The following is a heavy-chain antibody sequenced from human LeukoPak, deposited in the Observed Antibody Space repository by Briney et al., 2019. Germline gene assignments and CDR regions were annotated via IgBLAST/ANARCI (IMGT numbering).Heavy chain of an antibody. Sequence: GGSLRLSCAASGFTFSSYCMNWVRQAPGKGLEWVSYISSSSTTIYYADSVKGRFTISRDNAKNSLYLQMNSLRDEDTAVYYCASFVLAGGGWFDPWGQGTLVTVSS. CDR1: GFTFSSYC. V-gene: IGHV3-48*02. CDR2: ISSSSTTI. D-gene: IGHD3-16*01. CDR3: ASFVLAGGGWFDP. J-gene: IGHJ5*02.